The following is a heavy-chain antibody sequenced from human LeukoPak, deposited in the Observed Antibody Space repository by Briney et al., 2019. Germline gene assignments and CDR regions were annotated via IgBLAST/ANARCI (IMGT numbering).Heavy chain of an antibody. D-gene: IGHD4-17*01. CDR3: ASYYRTVTTGYFDY. J-gene: IGHJ4*02. V-gene: IGHV3-48*04. CDR2: ISSTGGTT. Sequence: GGSLRLSCAASGITFSSYGMNWVRQAPGKGLEWVSSISSTGGTTYYADSVKGRFTISRDNAKNSLYLQMNSLRAEDTAVYYCASYYRTVTTGYFDYWGQGTLVTVSS. CDR1: GITFSSYG.